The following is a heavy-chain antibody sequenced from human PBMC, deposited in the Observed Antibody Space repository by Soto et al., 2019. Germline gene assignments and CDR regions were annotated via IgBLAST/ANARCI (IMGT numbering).Heavy chain of an antibody. CDR2: MYYGVST. CDR1: GSSISSSGYY. CDR3: ARLPSRHLVDY. J-gene: IGHJ4*02. D-gene: IGHD3-3*02. V-gene: IGHV4-39*01. Sequence: QLQVQESGPGLVKPSETLSLTCTVSGSSISSSGYYWGWIRQPQGKGLEWIGSMYYGVSTYYNPSLKSRVTVSGDASKIQFSLNLSSVTAADTAVYYCARLPSRHLVDYWGQGTLVTVSS.